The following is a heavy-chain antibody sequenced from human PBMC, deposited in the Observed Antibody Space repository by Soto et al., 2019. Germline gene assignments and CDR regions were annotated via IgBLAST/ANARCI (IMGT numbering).Heavy chain of an antibody. CDR3: ARGRAAHPGED. CDR2: IKQDESEK. D-gene: IGHD3-10*01. J-gene: IGHJ4*02. Sequence: EVQLVESGGGLVQPGGSLRLSCEASGFIFSNYWMTWVRQAPGKGLEWVANIKQDESEKYYVDSVKGRFTISRDNAKNSLDLQMNSLRAEDTALYHWARGRAAHPGEDWGQGTLVTVSS. CDR1: GFIFSNYW. V-gene: IGHV3-7*05.